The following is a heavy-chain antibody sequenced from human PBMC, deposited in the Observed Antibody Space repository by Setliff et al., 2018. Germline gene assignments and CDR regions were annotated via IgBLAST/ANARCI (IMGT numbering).Heavy chain of an antibody. CDR3: ARLATDYGDYESLNYFDY. J-gene: IGHJ4*02. CDR1: GYSFTIYW. D-gene: IGHD4-17*01. V-gene: IGHV5-51*01. CDR2: IYPGDSDT. Sequence: PGESLTLSWKGSGYSFTIYWIGWVRQMPGKGLEWMGIIYPGDSDTRYSPSFQGQVTISADKSISTAYLQWSSLKASDTAMYYCARLATDYGDYESLNYFDYWGQGTLVTVSS.